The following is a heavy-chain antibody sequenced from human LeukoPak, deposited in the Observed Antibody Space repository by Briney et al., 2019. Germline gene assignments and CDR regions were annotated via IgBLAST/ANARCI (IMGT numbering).Heavy chain of an antibody. CDR2: IYHSGST. D-gene: IGHD4-17*01. V-gene: IGHV4-38-2*01. CDR1: GYSISSGYY. J-gene: IGHJ3*02. CDR3: ARLHLLSDYGDQNAFDI. Sequence: NSSETLSLTCAVSGYSISSGYYWGWIRQPPGKGLEWIGSIYHSGSTYYNPSLKSRVTISVDTSKNQLSLKLSSVTAADTAVYYCARLHLLSDYGDQNAFDIWGQGTMVTVSS.